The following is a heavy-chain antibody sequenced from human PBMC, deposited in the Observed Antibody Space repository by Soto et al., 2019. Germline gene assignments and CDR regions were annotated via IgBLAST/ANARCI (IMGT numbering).Heavy chain of an antibody. V-gene: IGHV3-23*01. Sequence: EVQLLESGGGLVQPGGSLRLSCAASGFTFSSSAMSWVRQAPGKGLDWVSAMIGSADITYYADSVKGRFTISRDNSKNTLYLQMNSLSAEDTAVYYCANFLLYGDRPTNWFVPWGQGNMVTVSS. CDR3: ANFLLYGDRPTNWFVP. CDR2: MIGSADIT. D-gene: IGHD4-17*01. CDR1: GFTFSSSA. J-gene: IGHJ5*02.